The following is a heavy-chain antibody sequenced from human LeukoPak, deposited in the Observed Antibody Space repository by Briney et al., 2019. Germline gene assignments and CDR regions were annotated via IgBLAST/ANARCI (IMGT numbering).Heavy chain of an antibody. V-gene: IGHV1-46*01. CDR1: GYTFTSYY. D-gene: IGHD5-12*01. J-gene: IGHJ6*03. CDR2: INPSGGST. CDR3: ARSGWLRSWGGSPPNYYYYYMDV. Sequence: ASVKVSCKASGYTFTSYYMHWVRQAPGQGLEWMGIINPSGGSTNYAQKFQGRVTMTRDTSISTAYMELSRLRSDDTAVYYCARSGWLRSWGGSPPNYYYYYMDVWGKGTTVTVSS.